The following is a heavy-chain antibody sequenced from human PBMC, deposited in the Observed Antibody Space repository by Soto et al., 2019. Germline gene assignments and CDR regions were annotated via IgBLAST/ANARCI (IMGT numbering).Heavy chain of an antibody. CDR2: ISGSGGST. Sequence: EVQLLESGGGLVQPGGSLRLSCAASGFTFSSYAMSWVRQAPGKGLEWVSAISGSGGSTYYADSVKGRFTISRDNSKNTLYLQMNSLRAEDTAVYYCAKGERNDFWSGYYLGTYYYYYYMDVWGKGTTVTVSS. CDR1: GFTFSSYA. D-gene: IGHD3-3*01. V-gene: IGHV3-23*01. J-gene: IGHJ6*03. CDR3: AKGERNDFWSGYYLGTYYYYYYMDV.